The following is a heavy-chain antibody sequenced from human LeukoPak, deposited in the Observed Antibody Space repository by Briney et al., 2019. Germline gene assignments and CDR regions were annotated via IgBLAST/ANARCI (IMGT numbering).Heavy chain of an antibody. CDR2: IWYDGSNK. Sequence: PGGSLRLSCAASGFTFSSYGMHWVRQAPGKGLEWVAVIWYDGSNKYYADSVKGRFTISRDNSKNTLYLQMNSLRAEDTAVYYCARGRTITFGGGKTNHFDYWGQGTLVTVSS. V-gene: IGHV3-33*01. D-gene: IGHD3-16*01. CDR1: GFTFSSYG. CDR3: ARGRTITFGGGKTNHFDY. J-gene: IGHJ4*02.